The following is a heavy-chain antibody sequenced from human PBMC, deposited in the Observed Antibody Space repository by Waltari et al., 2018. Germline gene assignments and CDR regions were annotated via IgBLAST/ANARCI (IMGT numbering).Heavy chain of an antibody. J-gene: IGHJ4*02. CDR3: ARDRNGDSPGVFDY. V-gene: IGHV4-59*01. CDR1: GGSISSYY. D-gene: IGHD4-17*01. CDR2: IYYSGST. Sequence: QVQLQESGPGLVKPSETLSLTCTVSGGSISSYYWSWIRQPPGKGLEWIGYIYYSGSTNYTPSLKSRVTISVDTSKNQFSLKLSSVTAADTAVYYCARDRNGDSPGVFDYCGQGTLVTVSS.